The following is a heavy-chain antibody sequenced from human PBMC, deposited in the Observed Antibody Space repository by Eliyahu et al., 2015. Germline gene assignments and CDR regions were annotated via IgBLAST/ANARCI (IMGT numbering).Heavy chain of an antibody. CDR2: IYWDDDK. V-gene: IGHV2-5*02. CDR1: GFSLSTSGVG. J-gene: IGHJ6*02. Sequence: QITLKESGPTLVKPTQTLTLTCTFSGFSLSTSGVGVGWIRQPPGKALEWLALIYWDDDKRYSPSLKSRLTITKDTSKNQVVLTMTNMDPVDTATYYCAHILPGSGYSGYTGRDDYYYGMDVWGQGTTVTVSS. D-gene: IGHD5-12*01. CDR3: AHILPGSGYSGYTGRDDYYYGMDV.